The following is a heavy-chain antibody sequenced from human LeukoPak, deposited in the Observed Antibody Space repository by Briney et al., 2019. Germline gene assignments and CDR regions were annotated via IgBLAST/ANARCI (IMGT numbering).Heavy chain of an antibody. CDR3: ARSYGDATFDY. CDR1: GFPFSSYV. V-gene: IGHV3-33*01. J-gene: IGHJ4*02. Sequence: GGSLRLSCAASGFPFSSYVMHWVRQAPGKGLEWVAIIRSDGSDKYYADSVKGRFTISRDNSKSTLYLQLNSLRAEDTAVYYCARSYGDATFDYWGQGTLVTVSS. CDR2: IRSDGSDK. D-gene: IGHD4-17*01.